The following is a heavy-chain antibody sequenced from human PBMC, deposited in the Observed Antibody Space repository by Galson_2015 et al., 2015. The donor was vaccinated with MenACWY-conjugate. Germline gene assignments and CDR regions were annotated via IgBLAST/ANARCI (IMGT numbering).Heavy chain of an antibody. D-gene: IGHD3-22*01. Sequence: SLRLSCAASGFTFSSYSMNWVRQAPGKGLEWVSYISSSSSTIYYADSVKGRFTISRDNAKNSLYLQMNSLRAEDTAVYYCARVGLEDSSGYYDYYYYGMDVWGQGTTVTVSS. CDR1: GFTFSSYS. CDR3: ARVGLEDSSGYYDYYYYGMDV. V-gene: IGHV3-48*04. CDR2: ISSSSSTI. J-gene: IGHJ6*02.